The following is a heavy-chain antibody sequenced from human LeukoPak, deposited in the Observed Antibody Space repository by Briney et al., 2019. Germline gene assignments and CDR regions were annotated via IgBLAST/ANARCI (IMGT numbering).Heavy chain of an antibody. J-gene: IGHJ3*02. D-gene: IGHD3-22*01. Sequence: GGSLRLSCAASGFTFSDYYMSWVRQAPGKGLEWVSYISRSGSTIYYADTVKGRFTISRDNAKNSLYLQMNSLRAEDTAVYYCARDRSAVYYYDSSGYYPDAFDIWGQGTMVTVSS. CDR1: GFTFSDYY. CDR3: ARDRSAVYYYDSSGYYPDAFDI. V-gene: IGHV3-11*01. CDR2: ISRSGSTI.